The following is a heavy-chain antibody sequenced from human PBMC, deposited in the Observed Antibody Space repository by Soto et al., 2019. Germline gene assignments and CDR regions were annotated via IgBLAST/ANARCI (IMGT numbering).Heavy chain of an antibody. CDR3: ARHYCSGGSCYLYFDY. V-gene: IGHV5-51*01. CDR2: IYPGDSDT. CDR1: GYSFTSYW. Sequence: SLKISCKGSGYSFTSYWIGWVRQMPGKGLEWMGIIYPGDSDTRYSPSFQGQVTISADKSISTAYLQWSSLKASDTAMYYCARHYCSGGSCYLYFDYWGQGILVTVSS. D-gene: IGHD2-15*01. J-gene: IGHJ4*02.